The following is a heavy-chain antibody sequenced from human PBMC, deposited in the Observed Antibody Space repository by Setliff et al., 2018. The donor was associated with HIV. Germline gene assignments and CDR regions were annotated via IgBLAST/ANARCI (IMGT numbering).Heavy chain of an antibody. V-gene: IGHV4-59*08. CDR1: GGSMKPYY. J-gene: IGHJ5*02. CDR3: ARNWPSRSYCRAYSCYQTLFDV. Sequence: PSETLSLTCTVSGGSMKPYYWSWIRQPPGKGPEWIGFIYFNGVTDYNPYLKSRQIMSLDMSRNQVSLKMTSVTAADTAVYYCARNWPSRSYCRAYSCYQTLFDVWGPGILVTVSS. D-gene: IGHD2-2*01. CDR2: IYFNGVT.